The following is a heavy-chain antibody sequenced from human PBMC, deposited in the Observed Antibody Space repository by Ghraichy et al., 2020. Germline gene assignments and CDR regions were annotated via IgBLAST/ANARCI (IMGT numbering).Heavy chain of an antibody. J-gene: IGHJ4*02. CDR1: GGSISSSSYY. V-gene: IGHV4-39*01. D-gene: IGHD5-24*01. CDR3: ARRDGYNYWVFDY. Sequence: SETLSLTCTVSGGSISSSSYYWGWIRQPPGKGLEWIGSIYYSGSTYYNPSLKSRVTISVDTSKNQFSLKLSSVTAADTAVYYCARRDGYNYWVFDYWGQGTLVTVSS. CDR2: IYYSGST.